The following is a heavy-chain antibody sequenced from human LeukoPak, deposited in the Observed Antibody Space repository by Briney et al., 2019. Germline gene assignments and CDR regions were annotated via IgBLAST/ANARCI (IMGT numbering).Heavy chain of an antibody. CDR2: MYHSGST. V-gene: IGHV4-38-2*01. CDR1: VYSISNAYY. CDR3: VRHPRYSTGWAIDY. J-gene: IGHJ4*02. Sequence: PSETLSLTCAVSVYSISNAYYWGWIRQPPGKGLEWIASMYHSGSTYYNPSLKSRVTISVDTSKNQFSLKLNSVTAADTAVYYCVRHPRYSTGWAIDYWGQGTLVTVSS. D-gene: IGHD6-19*01.